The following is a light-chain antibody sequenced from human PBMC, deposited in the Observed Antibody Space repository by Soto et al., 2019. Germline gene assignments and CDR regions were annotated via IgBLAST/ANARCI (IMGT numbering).Light chain of an antibody. J-gene: IGKJ5*01. CDR3: QQFQNWPLIT. Sequence: IVLTKSPGTLSLSTGERATLSCRASQSVDSTYLAWYQQKPDQSPRLLIYATSTRAAGIPDRFSGSGSGTDFTLTISSLQPEDFAVYYCQQFQNWPLITFCQGTRLETK. CDR2: ATS. CDR1: QSVDSTY. V-gene: IGKV3D-7*01.